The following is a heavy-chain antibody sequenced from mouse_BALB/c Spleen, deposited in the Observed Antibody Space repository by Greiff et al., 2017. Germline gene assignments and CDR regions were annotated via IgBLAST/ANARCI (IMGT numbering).Heavy chain of an antibody. CDR3: ARDGYYPNYYAMDY. CDR2: IWAGGST. D-gene: IGHD2-3*01. CDR1: GFSLTSYG. V-gene: IGHV2-9*02. J-gene: IGHJ4*01. Sequence: VKLVESGPGLVAPSQSLSITCTVSGFSLTSYGVHWVRQPPGKGLEWLGVIWAGGSTNYNSALMSRLSISKDNSKSQVFLKMNSLQTDDTAMYYCARDGYYPNYYAMDYWGQGTSVTVSS.